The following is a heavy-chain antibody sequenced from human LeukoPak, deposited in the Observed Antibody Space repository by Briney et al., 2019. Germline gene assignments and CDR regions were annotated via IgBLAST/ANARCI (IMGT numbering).Heavy chain of an antibody. CDR3: ARALWPYYFDY. CDR2: ISGSGGST. J-gene: IGHJ4*02. V-gene: IGHV3-23*01. D-gene: IGHD2-21*01. CDR1: GFTFSSYA. Sequence: GGSLRLSCAASGFTFSSYAMSWVRQAPGKGLEWVSAISGSGGSTYYADSVKGRFTISRDNSKNTLYLQMNSLRAEDTAVYHCARALWPYYFDYWGQGTLVTVSS.